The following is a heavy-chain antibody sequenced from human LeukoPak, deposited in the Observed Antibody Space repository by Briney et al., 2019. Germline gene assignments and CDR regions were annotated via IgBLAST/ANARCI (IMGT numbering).Heavy chain of an antibody. CDR2: TRNKANSYTT. CDR3: ARTQFNDAFDI. Sequence: PGGSLRLSCAASGFTFSDHYMDWVRQAPGKGLEWVGRTRNKANSYTTEYAAPVKGRFTISRDDSKNSLYLQMNSLKTEDTAVYYCARTQFNDAFDIWGQGTMVTVSS. J-gene: IGHJ3*02. V-gene: IGHV3-72*01. CDR1: GFTFSDHY.